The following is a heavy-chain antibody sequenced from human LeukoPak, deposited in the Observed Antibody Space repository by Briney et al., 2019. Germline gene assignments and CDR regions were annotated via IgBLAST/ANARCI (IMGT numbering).Heavy chain of an antibody. CDR1: GGSISCYY. D-gene: IGHD3-22*01. Sequence: PSETLSLTCIVSGGSISCYYWRWLRPPARRGLEWIGRIYTSGSTNYNPSLKSRVTMSVDTSKNQFSLKLSSVTAADTAVYYCARGTSIVEDDYWGQGTLVTVSS. CDR2: IYTSGST. V-gene: IGHV4-4*07. J-gene: IGHJ4*02. CDR3: ARGTSIVEDDY.